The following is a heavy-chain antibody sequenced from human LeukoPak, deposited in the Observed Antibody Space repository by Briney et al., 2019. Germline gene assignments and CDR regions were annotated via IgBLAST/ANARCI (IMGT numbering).Heavy chain of an antibody. CDR3: ARSHDSSGFPFDY. J-gene: IGHJ4*02. CDR1: SGSISSGVYY. Sequence: SETLSLTCTVSSGSISSGVYYWSWIRQYPGEGLEWIGYIHYSGATYSNPSLESRVTISVDTSKNQFSLNLSSVTAADTAVDYCARSHDSSGFPFDYWGQGTPVTVSS. V-gene: IGHV4-31*03. D-gene: IGHD3-22*01. CDR2: IHYSGAT.